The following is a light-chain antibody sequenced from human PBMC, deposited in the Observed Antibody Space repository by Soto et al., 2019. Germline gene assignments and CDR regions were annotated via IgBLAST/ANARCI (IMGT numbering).Light chain of an antibody. CDR1: QSVSSSY. CDR3: QQYGSSPT. Sequence: EIVLTQSPGTLSLSPGERATLSCRSSQSVSSSYLAWYQQKPGQAPRLLIYDVSSRATGIPDRSSGSGSGTDFTLTISRLEPEDFAVYYCQQYGSSPTFGQGTKVEIK. J-gene: IGKJ1*01. V-gene: IGKV3-20*01. CDR2: DVS.